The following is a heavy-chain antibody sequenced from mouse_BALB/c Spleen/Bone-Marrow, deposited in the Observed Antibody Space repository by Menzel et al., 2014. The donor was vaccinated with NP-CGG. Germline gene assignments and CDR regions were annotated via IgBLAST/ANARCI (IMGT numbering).Heavy chain of an antibody. CDR1: GYSFXGYT. V-gene: IGHV1-18*01. CDR2: INPYNGGT. CDR3: ARSGLYYGNYLYAMDF. J-gene: IGHJ4*01. D-gene: IGHD2-1*01. Sequence: VQLQQSGPELVKPGASVKISCKASGYSFXGYTMNWVKQSHGKNLEWIGLINPYNGGTSYNQKFKGRAALTVDKSSSTAYMELLSLTSEDSAVYYCARSGLYYGNYLYAMDFWGQGTSVTVSS.